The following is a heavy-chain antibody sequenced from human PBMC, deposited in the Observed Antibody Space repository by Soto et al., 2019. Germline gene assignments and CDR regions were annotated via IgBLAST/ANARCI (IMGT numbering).Heavy chain of an antibody. CDR3: AKDRSSSLDAMDV. J-gene: IGHJ6*02. Sequence: GGSLRLSCAASEFAFSRYGMHWVRQAPDKGLEWVAVIWYDGTDNYYADSVKGRFTISRDNSKNTLYLQVDSLRVDDTAVYYCAKDRSSSLDAMDVWGQGTTVTVS. CDR2: IWYDGTDN. D-gene: IGHD6-13*01. V-gene: IGHV3-33*06. CDR1: EFAFSRYG.